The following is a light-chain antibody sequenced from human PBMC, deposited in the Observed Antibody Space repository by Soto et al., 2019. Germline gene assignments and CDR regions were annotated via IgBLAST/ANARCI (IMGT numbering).Light chain of an antibody. CDR2: EVT. CDR3: SSCTSSTTNLV. CDR1: SSDIGGYNY. V-gene: IGLV2-14*01. J-gene: IGLJ1*01. Sequence: QSVLTQPASVSGSPGQSITISCTGTSSDIGGYNYVSWYQHHPGKAPQLMIYEVTNRPSGVSNRFSGSKSGNTASLTISGLQPEDEADSYCSSCTSSTTNLVLGNGTKVTVL.